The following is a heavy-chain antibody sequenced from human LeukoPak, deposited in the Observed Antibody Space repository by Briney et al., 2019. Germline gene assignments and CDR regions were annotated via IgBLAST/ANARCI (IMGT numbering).Heavy chain of an antibody. Sequence: GASVKVSCKASGYTFTSYDINWVRQATGQGLEWMGWMNPNSGNTGYAQKFQGRVTITRNTSISTAYMELSSLRSEDTAVYYCAADYSGSPSFDYWGQGTLVTVSS. V-gene: IGHV1-8*03. J-gene: IGHJ4*02. D-gene: IGHD1-26*01. CDR2: MNPNSGNT. CDR3: AADYSGSPSFDY. CDR1: GYTFTSYD.